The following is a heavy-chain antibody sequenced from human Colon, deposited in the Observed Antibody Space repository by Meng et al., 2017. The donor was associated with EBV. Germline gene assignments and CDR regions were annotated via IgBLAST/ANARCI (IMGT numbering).Heavy chain of an antibody. CDR1: GGSISSGDYY. CDR3: ARDRGGLGAFDY. CDR2: IYYSGST. Sequence: QVQLPESGPGLVKPSQTLSLTCTVAGGSISSGDYYWSWIRQPPGKGLEWIGYIYYSGSTYYNPSLKSRVTISVDTSKNQFSLKLSSVTAADTAVYYCARDRGGLGAFDYWGQGTLVTVSS. V-gene: IGHV4-30-4*01. J-gene: IGHJ4*02. D-gene: IGHD5-12*01.